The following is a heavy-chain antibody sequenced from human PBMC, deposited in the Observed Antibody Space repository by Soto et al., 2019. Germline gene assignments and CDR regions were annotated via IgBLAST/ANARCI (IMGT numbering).Heavy chain of an antibody. CDR3: ARKDSGYADYMDV. CDR1: GGSISSGGYY. CDR2: IYYSGST. J-gene: IGHJ6*03. D-gene: IGHD5-12*01. V-gene: IGHV4-31*03. Sequence: QVQLQESGPGLVKPSQTLSLTCTVSGGSISSGGYYWSWIRQHPGKGLEWIGYIYYSGSTYYNPSLKSRVTMSEDTSENQFPLRLSSVTAADTAVYYCARKDSGYADYMDVWAKGPRSPSP.